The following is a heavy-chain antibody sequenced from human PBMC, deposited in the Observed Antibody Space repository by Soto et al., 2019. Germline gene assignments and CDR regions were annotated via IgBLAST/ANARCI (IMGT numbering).Heavy chain of an antibody. J-gene: IGHJ5*02. CDR1: GGSISRGDYY. CDR2: INLSGTT. V-gene: IGHV4-61*08. Sequence: SETLSLTCTVSGGSISRGDYYWTWIRQPPGKGLEWIGDINLSGTTNYNPSLKSRVTISVDTSKNQFSLNLTSVTAADTAVYYCARGRHYFDSSGYFFWFDPCGQGTLVTVSS. CDR3: ARGRHYFDSSGYFFWFDP. D-gene: IGHD3-22*01.